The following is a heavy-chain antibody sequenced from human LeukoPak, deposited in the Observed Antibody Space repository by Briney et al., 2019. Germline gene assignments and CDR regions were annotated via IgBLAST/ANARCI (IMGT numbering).Heavy chain of an antibody. D-gene: IGHD5-12*01. CDR2: INHSGST. CDR3: ARGRPVATRLKGYYFDY. Sequence: PSETLSLTCAVYGGSSSGYYWSWIRQPPGKGLEWIGEINHSGSTNYNPSLKSRVTISVDTSKNQFSLKLSSVTAADTAVYYCARGRPVATRLKGYYFDYWGQGTLVTVSS. CDR1: GGSSSGYY. J-gene: IGHJ4*02. V-gene: IGHV4-34*01.